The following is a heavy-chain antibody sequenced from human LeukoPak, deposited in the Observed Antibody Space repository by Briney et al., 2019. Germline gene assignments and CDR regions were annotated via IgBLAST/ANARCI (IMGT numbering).Heavy chain of an antibody. V-gene: IGHV3-21*01. CDR2: ISSSSSYI. CDR3: ARDLWNPAAAGLGYYYYYYYGMDV. J-gene: IGHJ6*02. Sequence: NSGGSLRLSCAASGFTFSSYSMNCVRQAPGKGLEWVSSISSSSSYIYYADSVKGRFTISRDNAKNSLYLQMNSLRAEDTAVYYCARDLWNPAAAGLGYYYYYYYGMDVWGQGTTVTVSS. D-gene: IGHD6-13*01. CDR1: GFTFSSYS.